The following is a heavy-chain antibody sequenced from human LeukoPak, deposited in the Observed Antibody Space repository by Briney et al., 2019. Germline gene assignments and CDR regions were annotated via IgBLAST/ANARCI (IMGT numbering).Heavy chain of an antibody. Sequence: GGSLRPSCAASGFTFSTYAMNWVRQAPGKGLEWVSAINDGGGSTYYAGSVKGRFTISRDNSKNTLYLQMNSLRAEDTAVYYCAKARDSSAWRTSYYFDYWGQGTLVTVSS. J-gene: IGHJ4*02. D-gene: IGHD6-19*01. CDR1: GFTFSTYA. CDR3: AKARDSSAWRTSYYFDY. V-gene: IGHV3-23*01. CDR2: INDGGGST.